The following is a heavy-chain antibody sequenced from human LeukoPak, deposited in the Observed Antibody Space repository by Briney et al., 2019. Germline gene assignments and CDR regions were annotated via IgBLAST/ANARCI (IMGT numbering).Heavy chain of an antibody. D-gene: IGHD3-22*01. CDR2: IKSKTDGGTT. J-gene: IGHJ4*02. V-gene: IGHV3-15*01. CDR3: TTGGAYDSSGYYPIDY. Sequence: GGSLRLSCAASGFTFSNAWMSWVRQAPGKGLEWVGRIKSKTDGGTTDYAAPVKGRFTISRDDSKNTPYLQVNSLKTEDTAVYYCTTGGAYDSSGYYPIDYWGQGTLVTVSS. CDR1: GFTFSNAW.